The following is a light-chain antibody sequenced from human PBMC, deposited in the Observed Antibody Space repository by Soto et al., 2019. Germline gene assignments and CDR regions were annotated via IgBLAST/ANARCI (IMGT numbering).Light chain of an antibody. Sequence: ESVMTQAPLSLPVTPGEPASISCRSSQSLLHSNGYNYLDWYLQKPGQSPQLLIYLGSNRASGVPDRFSGSGSGTDFTLKISRVEAEDVGVYYCMPALQTPFTFGPGTKVDIK. V-gene: IGKV2-28*01. CDR3: MPALQTPFT. J-gene: IGKJ3*01. CDR2: LGS. CDR1: QSLLHSNGYNY.